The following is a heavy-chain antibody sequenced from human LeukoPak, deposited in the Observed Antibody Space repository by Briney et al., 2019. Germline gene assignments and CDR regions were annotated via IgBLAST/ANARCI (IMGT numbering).Heavy chain of an antibody. J-gene: IGHJ4*02. Sequence: HAGGSLRLSCVASGFTFSSYAMSWVRQAPGKGLEWVSVISGSGGSTYYADSVKGRFTISRDNSQNTLYLQMNSLRAEDTAVYYCSSKVRDGYTQFDYWGQGTLVTVSS. CDR3: SSKVRDGYTQFDY. CDR2: ISGSGGST. CDR1: GFTFSSYA. V-gene: IGHV3-23*01. D-gene: IGHD5-24*01.